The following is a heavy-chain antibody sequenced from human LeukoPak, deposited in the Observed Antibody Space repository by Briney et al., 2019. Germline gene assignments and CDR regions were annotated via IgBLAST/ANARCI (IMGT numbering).Heavy chain of an antibody. Sequence: PGGSLRLSCAASVITFSDDSMNWVRQAPGSGLEWVAYISPASKTIKYADSVKGRFTISRDNAKKSLYLQMKSLRAEDTAVYYCAREPYYSNHLDFLGQGTLVTVSS. CDR1: VITFSDDS. CDR2: ISPASKTI. J-gene: IGHJ4*02. CDR3: AREPYYSNHLDF. D-gene: IGHD4-11*01. V-gene: IGHV3-48*04.